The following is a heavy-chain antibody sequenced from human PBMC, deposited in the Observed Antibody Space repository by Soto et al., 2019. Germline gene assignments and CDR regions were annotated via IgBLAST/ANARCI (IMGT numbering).Heavy chain of an antibody. J-gene: IGHJ4*02. CDR1: GGSISSYY. CDR2: IYYSGST. Sequence: PSETLSLTCTVSGGSISSYYWSWIRQPPGKGLEWIGYIYYSGSTNYNPSLKSRVTISVDTSKNQFSLKLSSVTAVDTAVYYCARAGLGANWGFDYWGQGTLVTVSS. V-gene: IGHV4-59*01. CDR3: ARAGLGANWGFDY. D-gene: IGHD7-27*01.